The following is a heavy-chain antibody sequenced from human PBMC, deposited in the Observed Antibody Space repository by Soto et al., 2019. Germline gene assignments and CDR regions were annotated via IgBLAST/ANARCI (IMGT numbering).Heavy chain of an antibody. CDR2: INPNSGGT. CDR1: GDIFTGYY. Sequence: QVQLVQSGDAVKKSGASVQGSCKASGDIFTGYYMHWVRQAPGQGLEWVGWINPNSGGTNYAQNFQGRATITRDSSISTVDMELRSMRHDETAVYYCARDGVAVAGSQNWLDTWGQGTLVTVSS. V-gene: IGHV1-2*02. CDR3: ARDGVAVAGSQNWLDT. J-gene: IGHJ5*02. D-gene: IGHD6-19*01.